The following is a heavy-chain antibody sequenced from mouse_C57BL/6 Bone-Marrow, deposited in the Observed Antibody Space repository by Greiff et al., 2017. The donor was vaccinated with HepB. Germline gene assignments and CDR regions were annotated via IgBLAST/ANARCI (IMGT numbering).Heavy chain of an antibody. J-gene: IGHJ2*01. V-gene: IGHV1-69*01. CDR1: GYTFTSYW. Sequence: QVPLQQPGAELVMPGASVKLSCKASGYTFTSYWMHWVKQRPGQGLEWIGEIDPSDSYTNYNQKFKGKSTLTVDKSSSTAYMQLSSLTSEDSAVYYCARELRLGYYFDYWGQGTTLTVSS. CDR2: IDPSDSYT. CDR3: ARELRLGYYFDY. D-gene: IGHD3-2*02.